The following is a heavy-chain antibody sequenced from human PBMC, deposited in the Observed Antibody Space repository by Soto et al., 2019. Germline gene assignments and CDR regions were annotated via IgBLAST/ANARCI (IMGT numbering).Heavy chain of an antibody. V-gene: IGHV3-9*01. Sequence: EVQLVESGGGLVQPGRSLRLSCAASGFTFDDYAMHWVRQAPGKGLEWVSGISWNSGSIGYADSVKGRFTMSRDNAKNSLYLQMNSLRAEDTALYYCAKDTPHCSGGSCWTGYMDVWGKGTTVTVSS. CDR3: AKDTPHCSGGSCWTGYMDV. D-gene: IGHD2-15*01. CDR1: GFTFDDYA. CDR2: ISWNSGSI. J-gene: IGHJ6*03.